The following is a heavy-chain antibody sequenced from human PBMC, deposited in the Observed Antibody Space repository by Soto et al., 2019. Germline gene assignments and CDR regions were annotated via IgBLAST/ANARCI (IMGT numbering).Heavy chain of an antibody. J-gene: IGHJ4*02. CDR3: ARVGRYTSGWYSDQYDY. D-gene: IGHD6-19*01. V-gene: IGHV4-34*01. CDR1: GGSFAKYY. CDR2: INYSGST. Sequence: PWETLSVTCAVYGGSFAKYYGSWIRQPPGKGLEWIGEINYSGSTDYNPSLESRVTISVETSKNQFSLQLSSVTAADTRIYYRARVGRYTSGWYSDQYDYWGQGTVLTVSP.